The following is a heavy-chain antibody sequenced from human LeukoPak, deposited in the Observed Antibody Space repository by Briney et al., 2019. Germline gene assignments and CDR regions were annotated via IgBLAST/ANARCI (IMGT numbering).Heavy chain of an antibody. CDR3: ARSEMATNAVDY. Sequence: SEPLSLTCTVSGGSISSGGYYWSWIRQHPGKGLEWIGYIYYSGSTYYNPSLKSRVTISVDTSKNQFSLKLSSVTAADTAVYYCARSEMATNAVDYWGQGTLVTVSS. J-gene: IGHJ4*02. CDR2: IYYSGST. CDR1: GGSISSGGYY. V-gene: IGHV4-31*03. D-gene: IGHD5-24*01.